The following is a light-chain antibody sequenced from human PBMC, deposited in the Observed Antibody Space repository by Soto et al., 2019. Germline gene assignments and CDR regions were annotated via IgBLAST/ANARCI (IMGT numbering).Light chain of an antibody. Sequence: QSVLTQPASVSGSPGQSITISCTGTSSDIGAYDYVSWYQQHPGKAPKLIIYEVSDRPSGVSNRFSGSKSGYTASLTISGLQAEDEADYYCSSYTSSITVVFGGGTKLTVL. V-gene: IGLV2-14*01. J-gene: IGLJ2*01. CDR2: EVS. CDR1: SSDIGAYDY. CDR3: SSYTSSITVV.